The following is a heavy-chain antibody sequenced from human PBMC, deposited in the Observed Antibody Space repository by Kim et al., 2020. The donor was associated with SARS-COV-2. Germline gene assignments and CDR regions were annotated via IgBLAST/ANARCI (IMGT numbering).Heavy chain of an antibody. CDR1: GGTFSSYA. Sequence: SVKVSCKASGGTFSSYAISWVRQAPGQGLEWMGGIIPIFGTANYAQKFQGRVTITADESTSTAYMELSSLRSEDTAVYYCARAGNSNSPYWLQSAFFDYWGQGTLVTVSS. J-gene: IGHJ4*02. V-gene: IGHV1-69*13. CDR3: ARAGNSNSPYWLQSAFFDY. CDR2: IIPIFGTA. D-gene: IGHD5-12*01.